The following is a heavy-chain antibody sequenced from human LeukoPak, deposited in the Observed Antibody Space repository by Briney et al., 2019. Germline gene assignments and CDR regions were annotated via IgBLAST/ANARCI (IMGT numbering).Heavy chain of an antibody. D-gene: IGHD1-26*01. Sequence: PGGSLRLSCAASGFTFSTYAMNWVRQAPGKGLEWVSGISGSGGSTYYADSVTGRFTISRVNSTNTLYLQLNSLRAEDTAIYYCAKDHKANSGSATLFDFWGQGTLVTVSS. CDR3: AKDHKANSGSATLFDF. V-gene: IGHV3-23*01. CDR2: ISGSGGST. J-gene: IGHJ4*02. CDR1: GFTFSTYA.